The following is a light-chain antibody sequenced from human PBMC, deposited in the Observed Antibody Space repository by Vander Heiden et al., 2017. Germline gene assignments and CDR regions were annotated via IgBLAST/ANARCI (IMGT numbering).Light chain of an antibody. CDR2: AAS. V-gene: IGKV1-39*01. J-gene: IGKJ4*01. Sequence: DIQMTQSPSSLSASVGDRVTITCRASQSISTYLNWYRQKPGKAPKLLISAASSLQSGVPSRFSGSGSGTDFTLTISSLQPEDFATYYSQQSYSTPLTFGGGTKVEIK. CDR1: QSISTY. CDR3: QQSYSTPLT.